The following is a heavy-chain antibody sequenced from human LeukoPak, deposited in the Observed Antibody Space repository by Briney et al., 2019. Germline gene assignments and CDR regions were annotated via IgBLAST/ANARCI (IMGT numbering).Heavy chain of an antibody. CDR3: ARDRSSLYNGNYAF. CDR1: GYTFTGYF. Sequence: ASVKVSCKASGYTFTGYFMHWVRQAPGQGLEFMGWVNPHSGGTSYAAKFRGRVTLTRDTSTTTSYMDLSSLTSDDTAVYYCARDRSSLYNGNYAFWGQGTLVTVSS. V-gene: IGHV1-2*02. J-gene: IGHJ4*02. CDR2: VNPHSGGT. D-gene: IGHD5-12*01.